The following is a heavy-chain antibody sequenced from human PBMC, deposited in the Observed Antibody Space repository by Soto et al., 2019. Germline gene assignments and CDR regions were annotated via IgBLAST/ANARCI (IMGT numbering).Heavy chain of an antibody. D-gene: IGHD4-4*01. CDR2: ISAYNGNT. Sequence: ASVKVSCKASGYTFTSYGISWVRQAPGQGLEWMGWISAYNGNTNYAQKLQGRVTMTTDTSTSTAYMELRSLRSDDTAVYYCARDGRDYRNYYGMDVWGQGTTVTVSS. J-gene: IGHJ6*02. CDR1: GYTFTSYG. V-gene: IGHV1-18*01. CDR3: ARDGRDYRNYYGMDV.